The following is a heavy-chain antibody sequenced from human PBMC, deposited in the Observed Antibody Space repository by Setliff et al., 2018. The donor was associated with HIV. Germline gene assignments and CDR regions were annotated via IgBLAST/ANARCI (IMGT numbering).Heavy chain of an antibody. Sequence: PGGSLRLSCAPSGFTFRTYAMSWVRQAPGKGLEWVSGIRDSGDSTYYADSVKGRFTISRDDSKNTLYLQMNSLRAEDTALYYCARGQFRLRPDSLDLWGQGTLVTVSS. CDR3: ARGQFRLRPDSLDL. D-gene: IGHD2-21*01. V-gene: IGHV3-23*01. CDR1: GFTFRTYA. J-gene: IGHJ3*01. CDR2: IRDSGDST.